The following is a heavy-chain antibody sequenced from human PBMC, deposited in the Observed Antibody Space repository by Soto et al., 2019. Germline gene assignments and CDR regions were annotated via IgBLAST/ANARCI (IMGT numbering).Heavy chain of an antibody. J-gene: IGHJ5*02. Sequence: QLVESGGGLVKPGGSLRLSCEASGFIFSDFYMAWIRQAPGKGLEWVSYISSDGDSTYADSVKGRFTISRDNAKNSLYLQMNSLRVEDTAVYYCVRDRDRRWFDPWGQGIQVTVSS. CDR1: GFIFSDFY. CDR2: ISSDGDST. V-gene: IGHV3-11*01. D-gene: IGHD3-10*01. CDR3: VRDRDRRWFDP.